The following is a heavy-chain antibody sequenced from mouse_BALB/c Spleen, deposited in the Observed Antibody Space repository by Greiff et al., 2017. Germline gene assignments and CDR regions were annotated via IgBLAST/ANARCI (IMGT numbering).Heavy chain of an antibody. CDR3: ARLRGFAY. V-gene: IGHV5-17*02. Sequence: EVQLVESGGGLVQPGGSRKLSCAASGFTFSSFGMHWVRQAPEKGLEWVAYISSGSSTIYYADTVKGRFTISRDNPKNTLFLQMTSLRSEDTAMYYCARLRGFAYWGQGTLVTVSA. J-gene: IGHJ3*01. CDR1: GFTFSSFG. CDR2: ISSGSSTI.